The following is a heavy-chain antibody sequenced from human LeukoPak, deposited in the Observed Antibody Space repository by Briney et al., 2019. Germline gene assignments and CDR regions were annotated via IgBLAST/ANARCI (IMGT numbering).Heavy chain of an antibody. J-gene: IGHJ4*02. D-gene: IGHD5-12*01. CDR1: GGSFSGYY. CDR3: AREGYSGHDFIY. Sequence: PSETLSLTCAVYGGSFSGYYWSWIRQPPGKGLEWIGEINHSGSTNYNPSLKSRVTISVDTSKNQFSLKLNSVTAADTAVYYCAREGYSGHDFIYWGQGTLVTVSS. CDR2: INHSGST. V-gene: IGHV4-34*01.